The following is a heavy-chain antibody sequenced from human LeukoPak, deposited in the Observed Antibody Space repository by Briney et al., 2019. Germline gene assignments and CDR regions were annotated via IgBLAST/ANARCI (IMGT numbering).Heavy chain of an antibody. CDR3: AREGLSLYYFDY. J-gene: IGHJ4*02. Sequence: SETLSLTCTVSGGSISSYYWSWIRQSPGKGLEWIGYIYYSGSTNYNPSHKSRVTISVDTSKNQFSLKLSSATAADTAVYYCAREGLSLYYFDYWGQGALITVSS. V-gene: IGHV4-59*01. CDR1: GGSISSYY. CDR2: IYYSGST.